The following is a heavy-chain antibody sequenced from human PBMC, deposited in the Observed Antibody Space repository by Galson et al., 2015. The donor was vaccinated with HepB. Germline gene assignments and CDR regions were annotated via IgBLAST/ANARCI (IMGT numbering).Heavy chain of an antibody. Sequence: SLRLSCAASRFIFSDYAMHWVRQAPGMGLEWVALIWSEKNKYYADSVKGRFTISRDNSKNTLYLEVNSPRAEDTGVYYCARETGRDFDYWGQGTLVTVSS. J-gene: IGHJ4*02. CDR3: ARETGRDFDY. CDR1: RFIFSDYA. D-gene: IGHD1-1*01. CDR2: IWSEKNK. V-gene: IGHV3-30*19.